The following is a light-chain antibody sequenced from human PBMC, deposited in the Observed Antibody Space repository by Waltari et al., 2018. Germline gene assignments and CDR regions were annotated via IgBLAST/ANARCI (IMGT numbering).Light chain of an antibody. J-gene: IGKJ1*01. CDR2: DAS. Sequence: EIVLTQSPATLSLSPGERATLSCRASQSVRSYLAWYQQKPGQAPRLLIYDASNRASGIPGRFSGSGSGTDFTLTISSLEPEDFAVYYCQQRSNLPRTFGQGTKVEIK. V-gene: IGKV3-11*01. CDR3: QQRSNLPRT. CDR1: QSVRSY.